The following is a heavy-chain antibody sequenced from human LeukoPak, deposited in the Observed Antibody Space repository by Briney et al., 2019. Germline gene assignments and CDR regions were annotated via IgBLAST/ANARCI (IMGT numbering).Heavy chain of an antibody. CDR2: FVLEDGER. D-gene: IGHD6-13*01. J-gene: IGHJ5*01. CDR3: ATLDLPPSTAAVAS. Sequence: ASVKVSCKVSGYTLSELSIHWVRQGPGKGLEWMAGFVLEDGERIYAQKFRGRVRVTEDTSTDTAYMGLSSLRSEDTAVYYCATLDLPPSTAAVASWGQGTLVTVSS. CDR1: GYTLSELS. V-gene: IGHV1-24*01.